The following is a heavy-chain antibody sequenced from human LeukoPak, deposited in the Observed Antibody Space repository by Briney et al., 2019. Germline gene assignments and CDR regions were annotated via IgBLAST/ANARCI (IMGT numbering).Heavy chain of an antibody. CDR2: ISGSGGST. D-gene: IGHD3-22*01. V-gene: IGHV3-23*01. J-gene: IGHJ4*02. Sequence: GGSLRLSCAASGFTFSSYAISWVRQAPGKGLEWVSAISGSGGSTYYADFVKGRFTISRDNSKNTLYLQMNSLRADDTAVYYCAKDPRGWLSTPDYWGQGTLVTVSS. CDR3: AKDPRGWLSTPDY. CDR1: GFTFSSYA.